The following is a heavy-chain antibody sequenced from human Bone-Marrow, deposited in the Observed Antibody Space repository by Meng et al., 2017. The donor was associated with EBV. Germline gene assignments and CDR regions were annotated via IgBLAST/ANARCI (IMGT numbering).Heavy chain of an antibody. CDR2: IIPIFGTA. CDR1: GGTFSSYA. V-gene: IGHV1-69*06. D-gene: IGHD1-1*01. Sequence: RGPSGAGVKKPGPSVKVAWQASGGTFSSYAISWVRQAPGQGLEWMGGIIPIFGTANYAQKFQGRVTITADKSTSTAYMELSSLRSEDTAVYYCARAHRERYSYYFDYWGQGTLVTVSS. J-gene: IGHJ4*02. CDR3: ARAHRERYSYYFDY.